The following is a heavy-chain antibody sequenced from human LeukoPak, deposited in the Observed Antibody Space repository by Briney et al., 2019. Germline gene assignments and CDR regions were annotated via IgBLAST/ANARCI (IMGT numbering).Heavy chain of an antibody. CDR2: IKQDGSEK. V-gene: IGHV3-7*03. J-gene: IGHJ4*02. Sequence: GGSLRLSCAASEFTFSSYSMNWVRQAPGKGLEWVANIKQDGSEKYYVDSVKGRFTISRDNAKNLLYLQMNSLRAEDTAVYYCARRYFDYWGQGTLVTVSS. CDR3: ARRYFDY. CDR1: EFTFSSYS.